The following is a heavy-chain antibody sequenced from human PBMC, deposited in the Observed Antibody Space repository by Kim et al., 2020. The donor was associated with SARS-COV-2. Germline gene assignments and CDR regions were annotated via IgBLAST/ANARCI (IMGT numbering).Heavy chain of an antibody. CDR3: TTEVSGLLWFGELIPD. J-gene: IGHJ4*02. D-gene: IGHD3-10*01. Sequence: GGSLRLSCAASGFTFSNAWMSWVRQAPGKGLEWVGRIKSKTDGGTTDYAAPVKGRFTISRDDSKNTLYLQMNSLKTEDTAVYYCTTEVSGLLWFGELIPDWGQGTLVTVSS. V-gene: IGHV3-15*01. CDR1: GFTFSNAW. CDR2: IKSKTDGGTT.